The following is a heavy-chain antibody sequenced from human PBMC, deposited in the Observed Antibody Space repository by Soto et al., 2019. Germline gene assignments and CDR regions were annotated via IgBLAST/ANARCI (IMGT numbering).Heavy chain of an antibody. CDR2: IFPSGTT. Sequence: SETLSLTCGVSGGSLSGATYSWNWIRQTPGKGLEWIGYIFPSGTTYYNPSLRSRVTISIDVSKNQFSLSLRSVTAADTAVYYCARSREFDYWSQGTLVTVSS. V-gene: IGHV4-30-2*01. J-gene: IGHJ4*02. CDR3: ARSREFDY. CDR1: GGSLSGATYS.